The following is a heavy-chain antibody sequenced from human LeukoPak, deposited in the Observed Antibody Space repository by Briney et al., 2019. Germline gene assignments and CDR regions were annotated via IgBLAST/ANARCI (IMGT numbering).Heavy chain of an antibody. D-gene: IGHD5-18*01. CDR3: AKLRHGYSYGYGYFQH. J-gene: IGHJ1*01. Sequence: AGGSLRLSCAASGFTFSSYAMSWVRQAPGKGLEWVSAISGSGGSTYYADSVKGRFTISRDNSKNTLYLQMNSLRAEDTAVYYCAKLRHGYSYGYGYFQHWGQGTLVIVSS. V-gene: IGHV3-23*01. CDR1: GFTFSSYA. CDR2: ISGSGGST.